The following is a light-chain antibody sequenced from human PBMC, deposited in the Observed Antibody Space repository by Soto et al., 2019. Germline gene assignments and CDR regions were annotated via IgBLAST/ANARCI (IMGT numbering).Light chain of an antibody. CDR3: QQYDTYPWT. CDR2: EAS. J-gene: IGKJ1*01. CDR1: QSISSW. Sequence: DIQMTQSLSTLSASVGDRVTITCRASQSISSWLAWYQQKPGSAPKILIYEASSLESGVSSRFSGTGSGTEFTLTINSLQPVDFPTYFCQQYDTYPWTFGQGTKVEIK. V-gene: IGKV1-5*03.